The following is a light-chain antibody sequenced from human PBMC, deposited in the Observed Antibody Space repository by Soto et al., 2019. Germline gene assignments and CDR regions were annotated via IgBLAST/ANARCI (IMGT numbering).Light chain of an antibody. Sequence: QSVLTQPTSVSGSPGQRVTISCTGSSSNIVAGYDVHWYQQLPGTAPKLLIYGNSNRPSGVPDRFSGSKSGTSASLAITGLQAEDEADYYCQSYDSSLSGVVFGGGTKLTVL. CDR3: QSYDSSLSGVV. J-gene: IGLJ2*01. V-gene: IGLV1-40*01. CDR2: GNS. CDR1: SSNIVAGYD.